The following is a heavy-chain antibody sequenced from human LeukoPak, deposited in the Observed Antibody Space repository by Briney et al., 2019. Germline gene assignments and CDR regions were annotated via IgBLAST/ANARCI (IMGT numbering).Heavy chain of an antibody. CDR2: ISWNSGSI. V-gene: IGHV3-9*01. D-gene: IGHD3-9*01. J-gene: IGHJ4*02. CDR1: GFTFDDYA. Sequence: PGGSLRLSCAASGFTFDDYAMHWVRQAPGKGLEWVSGISWNSGSIGYADSVKGRFTISRDNAKNSLYLQMNSLRAEDTALYYWGKGGSNYDILTGHFDYWGQGTLVTVSS. CDR3: GKGGSNYDILTGHFDY.